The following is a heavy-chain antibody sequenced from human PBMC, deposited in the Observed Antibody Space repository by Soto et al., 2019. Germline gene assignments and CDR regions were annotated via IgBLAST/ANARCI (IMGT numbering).Heavy chain of an antibody. CDR2: IIPIFGTA. Sequence: ASVKVSCKASGGTFSSYAISWVRQAPGQGLEWMGGIIPIFGTANYAQKFQGRVTITADKSTSTAYMELSSLRSEDTAVYYCARNMVRGVMAYYGMDVWGQGTTVTVSS. D-gene: IGHD3-10*01. CDR1: GGTFSSYA. V-gene: IGHV1-69*06. J-gene: IGHJ6*02. CDR3: ARNMVRGVMAYYGMDV.